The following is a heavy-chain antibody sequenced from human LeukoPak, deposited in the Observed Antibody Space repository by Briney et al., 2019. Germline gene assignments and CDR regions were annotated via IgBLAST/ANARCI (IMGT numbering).Heavy chain of an antibody. Sequence: ASVNVSCKASGYTFTSYDINWVRQATGQGPEWMGWINPISGNTGYAQKLQGRVTMTRDNSISTAYMELSSLTSEDTAVYYCARVPSYNGAEGFYYYGLDVRGHGTTVTVSS. CDR1: GYTFTSYD. D-gene: IGHD2-8*01. CDR3: ARVPSYNGAEGFYYYGLDV. J-gene: IGHJ6*02. V-gene: IGHV1-8*01. CDR2: INPISGNT.